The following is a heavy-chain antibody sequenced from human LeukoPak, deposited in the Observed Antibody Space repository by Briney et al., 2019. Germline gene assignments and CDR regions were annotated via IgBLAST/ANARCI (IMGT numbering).Heavy chain of an antibody. Sequence: GESLKISCKGSGYSFTSYWIGWVRQMPGKGLEWMGIIYPGDSDTRYSPSFQGQVTISADKSISTAYLQWSSLKASDTAMYYCARSHTYYDILTGYYTQYYFDYWGQGTLVTVSS. CDR2: IYPGDSDT. V-gene: IGHV5-51*01. CDR3: ARSHTYYDILTGYYTQYYFDY. J-gene: IGHJ4*02. CDR1: GYSFTSYW. D-gene: IGHD3-9*01.